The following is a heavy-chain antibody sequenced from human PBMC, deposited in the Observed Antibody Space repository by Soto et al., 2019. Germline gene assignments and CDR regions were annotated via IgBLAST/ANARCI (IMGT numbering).Heavy chain of an antibody. CDR2: IWYDGSNK. V-gene: IGHV3-33*01. CDR1: GFTFSSYG. CDR3: ARGICSGGSWYLGGYDY. Sequence: QVQLVESGGGVVQPGRSLRLSCAASGFTFSSYGMHWVRQAPGKGLEWVAVIWYDGSNKYYADSVKGQFTISRDNSKKTLYLQSNSLRADDAAVYYCARGICSGGSWYLGGYDYWGQGTLVSVSS. J-gene: IGHJ4*02. D-gene: IGHD2-15*01.